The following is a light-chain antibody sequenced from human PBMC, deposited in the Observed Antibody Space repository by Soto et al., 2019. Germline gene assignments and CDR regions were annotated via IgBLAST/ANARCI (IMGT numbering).Light chain of an antibody. CDR3: QQYGTSPGLT. V-gene: IGKV3-20*01. CDR1: QSISSTY. CDR2: GAS. Sequence: EIVLTQSPGTLSLSPGESATLSCRASQSISSTYLAWYQQKPGQAPRLLIYGASSRATGIPDRFSGSGSGTGFTLTITRLEPEDFAVYYCQQYGTSPGLTFGGGTKVEIE. J-gene: IGKJ4*01.